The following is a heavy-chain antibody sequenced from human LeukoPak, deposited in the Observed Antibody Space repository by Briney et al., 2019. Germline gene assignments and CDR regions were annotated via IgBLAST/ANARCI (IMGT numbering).Heavy chain of an antibody. CDR1: GGTFSSYA. D-gene: IGHD5-18*01. J-gene: IGHJ6*02. CDR3: AKEGVDTAMVTHYYGMDV. Sequence: SVKVSCKASGGTFSSYAISWVRQAPGQGLEWMGGIIPIFGTVNYAQKFQGRVTITADESTSTAYMELSSLRSEDTAVYYCAKEGVDTAMVTHYYGMDVWGQGTSVTVSS. CDR2: IIPIFGTV. V-gene: IGHV1-69*13.